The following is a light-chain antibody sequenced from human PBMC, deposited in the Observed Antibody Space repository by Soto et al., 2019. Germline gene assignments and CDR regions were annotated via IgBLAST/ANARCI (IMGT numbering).Light chain of an antibody. V-gene: IGKV1-9*01. J-gene: IGKJ4*01. CDR1: QTINSY. Sequence: DIQMTQSPSPLSASVGDIVTITCRASQTINSYLNWYQQRPGKAPQLLVYAASNLQSGVPPRFSGSRSGTEFTLTISSLQPEDFATYYCQQLNGYLALTFGGGTKVDIK. CDR2: AAS. CDR3: QQLNGYLALT.